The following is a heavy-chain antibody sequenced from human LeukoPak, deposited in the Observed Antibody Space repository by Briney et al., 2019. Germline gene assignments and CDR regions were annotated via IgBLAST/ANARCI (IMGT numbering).Heavy chain of an antibody. D-gene: IGHD2-2*01. CDR1: GGSISSGDYY. J-gene: IGHJ1*01. Sequence: PWETLSLTCTVSGGSISSGDYYWSWIRQPPGKGLEWIGYIYYSGSTYYNPSLKSRVTISVDTSKNQFSLKLSSVTAADTAVYYCARDHCSSTSCYRSYFQHWGQGTLVTVSS. V-gene: IGHV4-30-4*08. CDR3: ARDHCSSTSCYRSYFQH. CDR2: IYYSGST.